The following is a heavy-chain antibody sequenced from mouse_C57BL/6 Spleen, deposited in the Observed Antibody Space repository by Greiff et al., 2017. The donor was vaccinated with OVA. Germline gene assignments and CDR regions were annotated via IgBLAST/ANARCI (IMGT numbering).Heavy chain of an antibody. D-gene: IGHD1-1*01. CDR1: GYTFTSYG. CDR3: ARREFYGSSQAWFAY. J-gene: IGHJ3*01. V-gene: IGHV1-81*01. Sequence: VQLQQSGAELARPGASVKLSCKASGYTFTSYGISWVKQRTGQGLEWIGEIYPRSGNTYYNEKFKGKATLTADKSSSTAYMELRSLTSEDSAVYFCARREFYGSSQAWFAYWGQGTLVTGSA. CDR2: IYPRSGNT.